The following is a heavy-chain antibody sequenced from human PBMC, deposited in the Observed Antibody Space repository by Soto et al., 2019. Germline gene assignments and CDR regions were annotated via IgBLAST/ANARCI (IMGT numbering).Heavy chain of an antibody. CDR2: IYYSGST. Sequence: PSETLSLTCTVSGATLRSSSFYWIRKHQPPGKGLEWIGYIYYSGSTNYNPSLKSRVTISVDTSKNQFSLKLSSVTAADTAVYYCASLEAAMVTDQFDYWGQETLVTVSS. CDR3: ASLEAAMVTDQFDY. D-gene: IGHD5-18*01. J-gene: IGHJ4*02. CDR1: GATLRSSSFY. V-gene: IGHV4-61*01.